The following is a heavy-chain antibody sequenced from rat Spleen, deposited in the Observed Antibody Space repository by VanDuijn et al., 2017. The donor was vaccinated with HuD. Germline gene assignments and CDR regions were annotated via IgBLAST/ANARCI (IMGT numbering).Heavy chain of an antibody. J-gene: IGHJ2*01. D-gene: IGHD4-6*01. V-gene: IGHV2S8*01. Sequence: QVQLKESGPDLVHPSQTLSLTCTVSGFSLTSYGVSWVRQPPGKGLEWIAAISSGGSTYYNSVLKSRLSISRDTSKSQVSLKMNSLQTEDTAMYFCASWGAWGQGVMVTVSS. CDR3: ASWGA. CDR2: ISSGGST. CDR1: GFSLTSYG.